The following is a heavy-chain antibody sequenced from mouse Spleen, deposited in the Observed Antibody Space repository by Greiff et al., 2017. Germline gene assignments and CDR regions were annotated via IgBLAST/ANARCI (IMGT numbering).Heavy chain of an antibody. CDR3: ARHYYYGRFDY. CDR1: GFTFSSYA. Sequence: EVKLVESGGGLVKLGGSLKLSCAASGFTFSSYAMSWVRQTPEKRLEWVATISSGGGNTYYPDSVKGRFTISRDNAKNTLYLQMSSLKSEDTAMYYCARHYYYGRFDYWGQGTTLTVSS. D-gene: IGHD1-1*01. CDR2: ISSGGGNT. J-gene: IGHJ2*01. V-gene: IGHV5-9*04.